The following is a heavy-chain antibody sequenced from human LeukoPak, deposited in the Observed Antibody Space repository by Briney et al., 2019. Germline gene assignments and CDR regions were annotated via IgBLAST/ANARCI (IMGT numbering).Heavy chain of an antibody. J-gene: IGHJ4*02. D-gene: IGHD1-1*01. CDR3: TRPGQHPADY. V-gene: IGHV3-73*01. Sequence: GGSLRLSCAASGFTFSGSAMHWVRQASGKGLEWVGRIRSKANSYATAYAASVKGRFTISRDDSKNTAYLQMNSLKTEDTAVYYCTRPGQHPADYRGQGTLVTVSS. CDR2: IRSKANSYAT. CDR1: GFTFSGSA.